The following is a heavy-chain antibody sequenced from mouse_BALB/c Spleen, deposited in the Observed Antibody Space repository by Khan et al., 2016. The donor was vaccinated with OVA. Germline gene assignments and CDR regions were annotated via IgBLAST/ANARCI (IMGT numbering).Heavy chain of an antibody. V-gene: IGHV1-26*01. CDR1: GYSFTAYY. CDR2: INPNTDNT. CDR3: VRGYDFFAY. J-gene: IGHJ3*01. D-gene: IGHD2-14*01. Sequence: EVQLQESGPDLVKTGASVKISCKASGYSFTAYYMNWVKLSPGKSLECIGRINPNTDNTNYNQKFKGKAILTVDTSSSKAYMELRRLTSEDSEVYFCVRGYDFFAYWGKGTVVTVSA.